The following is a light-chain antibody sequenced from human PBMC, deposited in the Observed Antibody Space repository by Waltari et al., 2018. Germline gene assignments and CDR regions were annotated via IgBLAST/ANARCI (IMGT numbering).Light chain of an antibody. V-gene: IGKV1-17*03. Sequence: DIQMTQSPSALSASVADRVTITCRASKGISNYVAWFQQKPGKVPKRLIFAADTLESGVPPRFSGSGSGTEFTLTISSLQPEDFATYYCLHHHSYPLTFGPGTKLQMK. J-gene: IGKJ2*01. CDR2: AAD. CDR1: KGISNY. CDR3: LHHHSYPLT.